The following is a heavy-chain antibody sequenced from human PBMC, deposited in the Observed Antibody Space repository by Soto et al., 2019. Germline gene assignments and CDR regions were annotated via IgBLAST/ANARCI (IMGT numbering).Heavy chain of an antibody. J-gene: IGHJ5*02. Sequence: GCSLGLSCACAWVAFIIDARIWGRQAPVNGREWVSAISGACCTTYYTDSVKGRFTISRDNSKNTLYLQMNSLRAGDRAVYYCAKAANHHKNPSNSLEPWGQGPLVSVS. V-gene: IGHV3-23*01. CDR1: WVAFIIDA. D-gene: IGHD6-25*01. CDR3: AKAANHHKNPSNSLEP. CDR2: ISGACCTT.